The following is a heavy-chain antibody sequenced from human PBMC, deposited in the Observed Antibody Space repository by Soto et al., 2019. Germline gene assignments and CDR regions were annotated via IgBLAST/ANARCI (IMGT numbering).Heavy chain of an antibody. CDR2: ISSDGNAQ. Sequence: EVQLVESGGGLVQPGGSLRLSCAASGFTFSDDSMNWVRQAPGKGLAWVSYISSDGNAQYYVDSVKGRFTISRDNAKNSVFLHMNSLRDEDTAVYYCARGIQLWVGRGFDYWGQGTLVTVSS. CDR1: GFTFSDDS. V-gene: IGHV3-48*02. J-gene: IGHJ4*02. D-gene: IGHD5-18*01. CDR3: ARGIQLWVGRGFDY.